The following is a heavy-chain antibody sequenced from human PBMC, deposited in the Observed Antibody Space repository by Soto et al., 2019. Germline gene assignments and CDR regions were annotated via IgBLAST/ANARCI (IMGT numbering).Heavy chain of an antibody. CDR3: ARDHRLDSRKAYYYYYMDV. CDR2: ISSSGSTI. D-gene: IGHD6-13*01. CDR1: GFTFSDYY. V-gene: IGHV3-11*01. Sequence: QVQLVESGGGLVKPGGSLRLSCAASGFTFSDYYMSWIRQAPGKGLEWVSYISSSGSTIYYADSVKGRFTISRDNAKNPLYLQMNSLRAEDTAVYYCARDHRLDSRKAYYYYYMDVWGKGTTVTVSS. J-gene: IGHJ6*03.